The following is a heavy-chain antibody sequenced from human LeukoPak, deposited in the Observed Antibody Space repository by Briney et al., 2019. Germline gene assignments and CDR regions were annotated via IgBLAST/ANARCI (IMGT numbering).Heavy chain of an antibody. V-gene: IGHV1-18*01. CDR1: GYTFTSYG. CDR2: ISAYNGNT. D-gene: IGHD3-3*01. Sequence: ASVKVSCKASGYTFTSYGISWVRQAPGQGLEWMGWISAYNGNTNYAQKLQGRVTMTTDTSTSTAYMELRSLRSDDTAVYYCKTYYDFWSVHYWPSYDAFDIWGQGTMVTVSS. J-gene: IGHJ3*02. CDR3: KTYYDFWSVHYWPSYDAFDI.